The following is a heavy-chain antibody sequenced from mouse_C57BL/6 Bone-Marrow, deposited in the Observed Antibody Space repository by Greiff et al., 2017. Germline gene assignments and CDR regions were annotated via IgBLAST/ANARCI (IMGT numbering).Heavy chain of an antibody. CDR3: ARERSYYSNYEGGFFAY. Sequence: QVQLQQPGAELVKPGASVKLSCKASGYTFTSYWMHWVKQRPGRGLEWIGRIDPNSGGTKYNEKFKSKATLTVDKPSSTAYMQLSSLTSGDSSVYYCARERSYYSNYEGGFFAYWGQGTLVTVSA. CDR1: GYTFTSYW. D-gene: IGHD2-5*01. J-gene: IGHJ3*01. V-gene: IGHV1-72*01. CDR2: IDPNSGGT.